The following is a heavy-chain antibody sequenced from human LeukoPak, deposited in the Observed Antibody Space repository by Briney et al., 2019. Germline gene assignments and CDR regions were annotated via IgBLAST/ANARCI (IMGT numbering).Heavy chain of an antibody. J-gene: IGHJ4*02. V-gene: IGHV4-39*07. Sequence: SETLSLTCTVSGGSIGGSSYYWGWIRQPPGKGLEWIGSMYYSGSTYYNPSLKSRVTMSVDTSRNQFSLKLSSVTAADTAVYYCASIYDSSGYYYDYWGQGTLVTVSS. D-gene: IGHD3-22*01. CDR2: MYYSGST. CDR1: GGSIGGSSYY. CDR3: ASIYDSSGYYYDY.